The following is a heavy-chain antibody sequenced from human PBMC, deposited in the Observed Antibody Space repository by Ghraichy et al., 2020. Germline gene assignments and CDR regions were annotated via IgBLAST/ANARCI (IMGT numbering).Heavy chain of an antibody. V-gene: IGHV3-21*01. Sequence: GGSLRLSCAASGFTFSSYSMNWVRQAPGKGLEWVSSISSSSSYIYYADSVKGRFTISRDNAKNSLYLQMNSLRAEDTAVYYCARDLRLATDGGDAFDIWGQGTMVTVSS. J-gene: IGHJ3*02. CDR2: ISSSSSYI. CDR1: GFTFSSYS. CDR3: ARDLRLATDGGDAFDI. D-gene: IGHD5-12*01.